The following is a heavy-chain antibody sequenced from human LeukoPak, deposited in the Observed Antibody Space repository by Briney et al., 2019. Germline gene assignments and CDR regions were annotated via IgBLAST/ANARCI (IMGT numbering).Heavy chain of an antibody. D-gene: IGHD3-9*01. Sequence: SETLSLTCTVSGGSISSGSYYWSWIRQPAGTGLEWIGRIYTSGSTNYNPSLKSRVTISVDTSKNQFSLKLSSVTAADTAVYYCARDPHDILTGYGDAFDIWGQGTMVTVSS. CDR1: GGSISSGSYY. V-gene: IGHV4-61*02. CDR2: IYTSGST. CDR3: ARDPHDILTGYGDAFDI. J-gene: IGHJ3*02.